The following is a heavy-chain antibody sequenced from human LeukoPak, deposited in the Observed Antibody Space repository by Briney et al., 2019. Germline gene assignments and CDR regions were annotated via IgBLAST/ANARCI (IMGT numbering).Heavy chain of an antibody. CDR2: IYHSGST. D-gene: IGHD3-10*01. V-gene: IGHV4-30-2*01. J-gene: IGHJ5*02. CDR1: GGSISSGYS. CDR3: ARGVSPSSYYYGSGSLVWFDP. Sequence: SQTLSLTCAVSGGSISSGYSWSWIRQPPGKGLEWIGYIYHSGSTYYNPSLKSRVTISVDRSKNQFSLKLSSVTAADTAVYYCARGVSPSSYYYGSGSLVWFDPWGQGTLVTVSS.